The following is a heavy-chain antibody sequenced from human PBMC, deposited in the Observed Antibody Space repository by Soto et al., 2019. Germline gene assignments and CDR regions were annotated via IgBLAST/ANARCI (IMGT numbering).Heavy chain of an antibody. J-gene: IGHJ6*02. Sequence: GGSLRLSCAASGFTFSNAWMSWVRQAPGKGLEWVGRIKSKTDGGTTDYAAPVKGGFTISRDDSKNTLYLQMNSLKTEDTAVYYCTATRGIAVAGIYYYDMDVWGQGTTVTVSS. CDR1: GFTFSNAW. CDR2: IKSKTDGGTT. V-gene: IGHV3-15*01. CDR3: TATRGIAVAGIYYYDMDV. D-gene: IGHD6-19*01.